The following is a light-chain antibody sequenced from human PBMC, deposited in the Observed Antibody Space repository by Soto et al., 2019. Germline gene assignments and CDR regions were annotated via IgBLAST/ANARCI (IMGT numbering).Light chain of an antibody. J-gene: IGKJ4*01. Sequence: IQLTQSPSSLSASVGDRVTITCRASQGISSYLTWYQQKPGKAPKLLIYAASTLQSGVPSRFSGSGSGTDFTLPISSLQPEDFATYHCQQLNSYPLTFGGGTKVEIK. V-gene: IGKV1-9*01. CDR3: QQLNSYPLT. CDR1: QGISSY. CDR2: AAS.